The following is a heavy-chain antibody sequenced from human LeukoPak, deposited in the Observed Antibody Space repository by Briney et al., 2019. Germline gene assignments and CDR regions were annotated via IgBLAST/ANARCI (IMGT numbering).Heavy chain of an antibody. D-gene: IGHD5-18*01. Sequence: ASVKVSCKASGYTFTGYYMHWVRQAPGQGLEWMGWINPNSGGTNYAQKFQGRVTMTRDTSISTAYMELNSLRAEDTAVYYCAKDKIEPWIQLWKPFDYWGQGTLVTVSS. CDR1: GYTFTGYY. V-gene: IGHV1-2*02. CDR3: AKDKIEPWIQLWKPFDY. CDR2: INPNSGGT. J-gene: IGHJ4*02.